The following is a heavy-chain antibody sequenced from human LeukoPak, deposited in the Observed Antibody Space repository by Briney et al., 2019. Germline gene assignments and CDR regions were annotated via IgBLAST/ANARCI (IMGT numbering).Heavy chain of an antibody. Sequence: GGSLRLSCAASGFTVSSNYMSWFRQASGKGLVWVSRINSDGSTTTYADSVKGRFTISRDNAQKSLWLQMNSLRVEDTAVYYCARGPGDFDASDIWGQGTMVTVSS. CDR3: ARGPGDFDASDI. D-gene: IGHD1-14*01. CDR2: INSDGSTT. CDR1: GFTVSSNY. V-gene: IGHV3-74*01. J-gene: IGHJ3*02.